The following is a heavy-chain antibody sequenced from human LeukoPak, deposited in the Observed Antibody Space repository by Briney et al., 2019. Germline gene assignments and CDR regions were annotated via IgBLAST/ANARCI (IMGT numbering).Heavy chain of an antibody. V-gene: IGHV4-34*01. D-gene: IGHD3-10*01. Sequence: PSETLSLTCAVSGASVSSSYWSWIRQPPGKGLEWIGEINHGGGTIYNATLQSRVTISQDTSKNQISLKVTSVTAADTAVYYCARGDIIRGDYNWFDPWGQGILVTVSS. J-gene: IGHJ5*02. CDR1: GASVSSSY. CDR2: INHGGGT. CDR3: ARGDIIRGDYNWFDP.